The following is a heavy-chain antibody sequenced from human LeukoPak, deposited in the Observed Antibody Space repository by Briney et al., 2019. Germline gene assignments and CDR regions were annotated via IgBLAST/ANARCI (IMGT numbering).Heavy chain of an antibody. CDR3: AELGITMIGGV. D-gene: IGHD3-10*02. CDR1: GFTFSSYE. Sequence: GGSLRLSCAASGFTFSSYEMNWVRQAPGKGLEWVAYISSSGSTIYYADSVKGRFTISRDNAKDSLYLQMNSLRAEDTAVYYCAELGITMIGGVWGKGTTVTISS. CDR2: ISSSGSTI. J-gene: IGHJ6*04. V-gene: IGHV3-48*03.